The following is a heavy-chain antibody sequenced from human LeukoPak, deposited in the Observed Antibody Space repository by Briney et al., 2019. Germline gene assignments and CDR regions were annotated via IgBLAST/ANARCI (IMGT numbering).Heavy chain of an antibody. V-gene: IGHV4-39*07. Sequence: SETLSLTCTVSGGSISSSSYYWGWIRQPPGKGLEWIGSIYYSGSTYYNPSLKSRVTISVDTSKNQFSLKLSSVTAADTAVYYCARDGRNRYNWFDPWGQGTLATVSS. CDR2: IYYSGST. CDR3: ARDGRNRYNWFDP. CDR1: GGSISSSSYY. J-gene: IGHJ5*02. D-gene: IGHD1-14*01.